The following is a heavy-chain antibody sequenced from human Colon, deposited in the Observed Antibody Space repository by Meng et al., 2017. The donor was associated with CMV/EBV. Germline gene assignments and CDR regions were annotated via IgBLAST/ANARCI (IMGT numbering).Heavy chain of an antibody. V-gene: IGHV3-74*03. J-gene: IGHJ4*02. D-gene: IGHD2-2*01. Sequence: CAASGFTFSDYWMHWVRQAPGKGLVWVSRIKYDGRSTTYADSVKGRFTISRDNAQNTVYLQMNSLRAEDTAVYYRAKYCSSGACLDYWGQGTLVTVSS. CDR1: GFTFSDYW. CDR3: AKYCSSGACLDY. CDR2: IKYDGRST.